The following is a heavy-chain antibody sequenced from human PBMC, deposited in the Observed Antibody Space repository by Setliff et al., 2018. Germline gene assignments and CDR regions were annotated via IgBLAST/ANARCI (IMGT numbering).Heavy chain of an antibody. CDR2: IKQDGSDK. CDR1: GFTFDDYG. J-gene: IGHJ4*02. V-gene: IGHV3-7*03. CDR3: VKDMAGSYFDGRFDY. Sequence: HPSETLSLTCTVSGFTFDDYGMSWVRQAPGKGLEWVANIKQDGSDKYYVDSVKGRFTISRDNAKNSLSLQMNSLRVEDTALYYCVKDMAGSYFDGRFDYWGPGTLVTVSS. D-gene: IGHD1-26*01.